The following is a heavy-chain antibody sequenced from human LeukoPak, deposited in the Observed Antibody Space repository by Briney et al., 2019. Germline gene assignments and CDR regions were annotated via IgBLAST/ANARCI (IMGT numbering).Heavy chain of an antibody. Sequence: SKTLSFTCTVSGGSINSNNFYWGWIRQPPGKGLEWIGTVYYSGSTYYNPSLKSRVTISVDTSKNQFSLKLSSVTAADTAVYYCARVAGGPGPFVVVVAAVDYWGQGTLVTVSS. CDR3: ARVAGGPGPFVVVVAAVDY. CDR1: GGSINSNNFY. D-gene: IGHD2-15*01. J-gene: IGHJ4*02. CDR2: VYYSGST. V-gene: IGHV4-39*07.